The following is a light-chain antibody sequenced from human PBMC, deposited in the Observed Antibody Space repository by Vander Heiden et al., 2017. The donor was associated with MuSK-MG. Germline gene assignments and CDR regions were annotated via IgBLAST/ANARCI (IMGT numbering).Light chain of an antibody. J-gene: IGLJ2*01. CDR1: SSNIGSNY. CDR3: AAWDDSLSGHVV. Sequence: QSVLTQPPSASGTPGPRVTISCSGSSSNIGSNYVYWYQQLPGTAPKLLIYRNNQRPSGVPDRFSGSKSGTSASLAISGLRSEEEADYYCAAWDDSLSGHVVFGGGTKLTVL. V-gene: IGLV1-47*01. CDR2: RNN.